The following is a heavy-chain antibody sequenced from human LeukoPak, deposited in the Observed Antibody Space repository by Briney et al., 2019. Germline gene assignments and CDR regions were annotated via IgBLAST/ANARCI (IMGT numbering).Heavy chain of an antibody. CDR1: GDSMSSNTYY. CDR3: ARRRDFDY. CDR2: IYYTRTT. J-gene: IGHJ4*02. V-gene: IGHV4-39*01. Sequence: PSETLSLTCSVSGDSMSSNTYYWGWIRQPPGKGLEWIGSIYYTRTTYYNPSLKSRVTISVDMSKNQFSLKLSSVTAADTAVYYCARRRDFDYWSQGTLVTVSP.